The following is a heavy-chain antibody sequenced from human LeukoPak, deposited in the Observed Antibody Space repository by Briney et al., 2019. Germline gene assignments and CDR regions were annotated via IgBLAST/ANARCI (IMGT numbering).Heavy chain of an antibody. J-gene: IGHJ4*02. CDR1: GFTFSSYG. CDR3: ARDPVGASHY. Sequence: GGSLRLSCAASGFTFSSYGMHWVRQAPGKGLEWVAVIWYDGSNKYYADSVKGRFTISRDNARNSLYLETNSLRADDTGVYYCARDPVGASHYWGQGTLVTVPP. CDR2: IWYDGSNK. V-gene: IGHV3-33*01. D-gene: IGHD1-26*01.